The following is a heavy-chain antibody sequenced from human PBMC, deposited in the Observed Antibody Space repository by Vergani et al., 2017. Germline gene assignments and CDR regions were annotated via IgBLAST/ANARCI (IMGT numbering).Heavy chain of an antibody. CDR2: IYHSGST. D-gene: IGHD1-26*01. J-gene: IGHJ4*02. V-gene: IGHV4-4*02. CDR3: AREGLVGASNYFDY. CDR1: VCSITNSNW. Sequence: QVQLQESGPGLLKPSGPLSLTCAVSVCSITNSNWCRWVRQPPGKGLYGIGYIYHSGSTNYNPPRKSRVTISVDKSKNQFSLKLSSVTAADTAVYYCAREGLVGASNYFDYWGQGTLVTVSS.